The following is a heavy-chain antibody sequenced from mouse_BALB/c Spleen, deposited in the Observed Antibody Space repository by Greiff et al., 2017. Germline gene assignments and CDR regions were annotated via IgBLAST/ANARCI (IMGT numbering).Heavy chain of an antibody. J-gene: IGHJ1*01. D-gene: IGHD1-1*01. CDR2: IYPGNVNT. V-gene: IGHV1S56*01. Sequence: VQLQQSGPELVKPGASVRISCKASGYTFTSYYIHWVKQRPGQGLEWIGWIYPGNVNTKYNEKFKGKATLTADKSSSTAYMQLSSLTSEDSAVYFCARSGYYGSSPWYFDVWGAGTTVTVSS. CDR1: GYTFTSYY. CDR3: ARSGYYGSSPWYFDV.